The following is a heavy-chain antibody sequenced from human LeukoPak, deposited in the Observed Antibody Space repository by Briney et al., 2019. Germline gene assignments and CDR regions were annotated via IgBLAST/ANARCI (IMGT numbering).Heavy chain of an antibody. D-gene: IGHD3-10*01. J-gene: IGHJ4*02. CDR1: GGSISSYY. Sequence: SETLSLTCTVSGGSISSYYWSWIRQPPGKGLEWIGYIYYSGSTNYNPSLKSRVTMSVDTSKNQFSLKLSSVTAADTAVYYCARDLLGDYYGSGSPMYFDYWGQGTLVTVSS. V-gene: IGHV4-59*12. CDR3: ARDLLGDYYGSGSPMYFDY. CDR2: IYYSGST.